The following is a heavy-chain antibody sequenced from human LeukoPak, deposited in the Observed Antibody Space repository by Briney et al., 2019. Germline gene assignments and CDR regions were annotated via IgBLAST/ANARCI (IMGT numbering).Heavy chain of an antibody. D-gene: IGHD6-13*01. Sequence: LPGGSLRLSCAASGFTFDDYATHWVRQAPGKGLEWVSLISWDGGSTYYADSVKGRFTISRDNSKSSLYLQMNSLRAEDTALYYCAKGGTSLAAGQYYYYYYYMDVWGKGTTVTVSS. V-gene: IGHV3-43D*03. J-gene: IGHJ6*03. CDR3: AKGGTSLAAGQYYYYYYYMDV. CDR1: GFTFDDYA. CDR2: ISWDGGST.